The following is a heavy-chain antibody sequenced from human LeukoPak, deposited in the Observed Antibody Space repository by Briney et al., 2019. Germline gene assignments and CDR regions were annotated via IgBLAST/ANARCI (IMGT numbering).Heavy chain of an antibody. D-gene: IGHD2-21*01. CDR1: GFTFSIYS. Sequence: GGSLRLSCAASGFTFSIYSMNWVRQAPGKGLEWISYITSSSGTIYYTDSVKGRFTISRDNAKNSLYLQMSSLRAEDTAVYYCARVAPGRDIGRGYFDYWGQGTLVTVSS. J-gene: IGHJ4*02. CDR2: ITSSSGTI. V-gene: IGHV3-48*01. CDR3: ARVAPGRDIGRGYFDY.